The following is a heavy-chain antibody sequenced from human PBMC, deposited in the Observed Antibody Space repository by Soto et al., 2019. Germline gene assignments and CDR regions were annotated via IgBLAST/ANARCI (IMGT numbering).Heavy chain of an antibody. CDR3: ARDQRQRRRNQLEYYYYYYGMDV. J-gene: IGHJ6*02. CDR1: GFTFSSYS. CDR2: FSSSSSYI. D-gene: IGHD6-13*01. V-gene: IGHV3-21*04. Sequence: GGSLRLSCAASGFTFSSYSMNWVRQAPGKGLEWVSSFSSSSSYIYYADSVKGRFTISRDNSKNTRYLQMNSLRAEDTDVYYCARDQRQRRRNQLEYYYYYYGMDVWGQGTTVTVSS.